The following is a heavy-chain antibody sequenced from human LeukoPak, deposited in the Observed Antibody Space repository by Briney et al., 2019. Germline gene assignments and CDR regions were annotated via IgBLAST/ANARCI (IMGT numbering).Heavy chain of an antibody. D-gene: IGHD6-19*01. J-gene: IGHJ3*02. CDR3: ARRIAVAGTVNALDI. CDR2: IYPGDSDT. Sequence: GESLKISCKGSGYSFTSYWIGWVRQMPGKGLEWMGIIYPGDSDTRYSPSFQGQVTISADKSISTAYLQWSSLKASDTAMYYCARRIAVAGTVNALDIWGQGTMVTVSS. CDR1: GYSFTSYW. V-gene: IGHV5-51*01.